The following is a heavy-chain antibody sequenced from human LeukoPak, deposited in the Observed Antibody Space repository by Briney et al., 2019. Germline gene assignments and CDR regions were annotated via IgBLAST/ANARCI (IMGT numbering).Heavy chain of an antibody. CDR2: IYTSGST. Sequence: SQTLSLTCTVSGGSISGGSYYWSWIRQPAGKGLEWIGRIYTSGSTNYNPSLKSRVTISVDTSKNQFSLKLSSVTAADTAVYYCARDPGYSSGWLDYWGQGTLVTVSS. J-gene: IGHJ4*02. V-gene: IGHV4-61*02. CDR3: ARDPGYSSGWLDY. CDR1: GGSISGGSYY. D-gene: IGHD6-19*01.